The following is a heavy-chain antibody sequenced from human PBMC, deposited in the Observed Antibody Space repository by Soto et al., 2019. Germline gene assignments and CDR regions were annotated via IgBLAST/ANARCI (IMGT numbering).Heavy chain of an antibody. CDR2: IYYSGST. J-gene: IGHJ6*03. V-gene: IGHV4-39*01. D-gene: IGHD1-1*01. CDR1: GGSISSSSYY. Sequence: SETLSLTCTVSGGSISSSSYYWGWIRQPPGKGLEWIGSIYYSGSTYYNPSLKSRVTISVDTSKNQFSLKLSSVTAADTAVYYCARHLEGTRYYYMDVWGKGTTVTVSS. CDR3: ARHLEGTRYYYMDV.